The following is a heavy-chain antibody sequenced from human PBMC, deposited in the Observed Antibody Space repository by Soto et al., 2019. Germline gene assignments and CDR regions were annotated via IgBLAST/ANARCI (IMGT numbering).Heavy chain of an antibody. D-gene: IGHD6-13*01. J-gene: IGHJ5*02. CDR1: GYTFTSYA. Sequence: ASVKVSCKASGYTFTSYAINWVRQAPGQGLEWMGWINTNTGSPTYVQGFTGRFVFSSDTSVSTAYLEIYSLKAEDTATYYCARDFGSYTTSYYWFDLWGQGTLVTVSS. CDR2: INTNTGSP. V-gene: IGHV7-4-1*01. CDR3: ARDFGSYTTSYYWFDL.